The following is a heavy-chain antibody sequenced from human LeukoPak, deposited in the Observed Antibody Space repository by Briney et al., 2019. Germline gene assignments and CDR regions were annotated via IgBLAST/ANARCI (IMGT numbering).Heavy chain of an antibody. CDR1: GFTFGSYA. CDR2: ISGSGGST. CDR3: AKSVWGSSYGGPDY. D-gene: IGHD5-18*01. J-gene: IGHJ4*02. Sequence: PGGSLRLSCAASGFTFGSYAMSWVRQAPGKGLEFFAAISGSGGSTYYADSVKGRFTISRDNSKTTLYLQMNSLRAEDTAVYYCAKSVWGSSYGGPDYWGQGTLVTVSS. V-gene: IGHV3-23*01.